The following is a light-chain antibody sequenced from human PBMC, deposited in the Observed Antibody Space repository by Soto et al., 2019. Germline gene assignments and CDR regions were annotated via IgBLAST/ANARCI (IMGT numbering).Light chain of an antibody. V-gene: IGKV3-15*01. J-gene: IGKJ4*01. Sequence: EIVMTQSPATLSVSPGERATLSCRASQAVSFNLAWYQQKPGQAPRLLIYTASIRATGIPARFSGSGSGTEFTLTISSLQSEDFAVYYCQQYSDWPAGTVGGGTKVEIK. CDR3: QQYSDWPAGT. CDR1: QAVSFN. CDR2: TAS.